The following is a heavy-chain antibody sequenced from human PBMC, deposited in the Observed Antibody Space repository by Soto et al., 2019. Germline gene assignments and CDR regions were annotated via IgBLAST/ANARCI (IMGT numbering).Heavy chain of an antibody. CDR2: IYYSGST. Sequence: SETLSLTCTVSGGSIRSGSYYWSWIRQPPGKGLEWIGSIYYSGSTYYNPSLKSRVTISVDTSKNQFSLKLSSVTAADTAVYYCARLVEGEYHFDYWGQGTLVTVSS. D-gene: IGHD4-17*01. V-gene: IGHV4-39*01. CDR1: GGSIRSGSYY. J-gene: IGHJ4*02. CDR3: ARLVEGEYHFDY.